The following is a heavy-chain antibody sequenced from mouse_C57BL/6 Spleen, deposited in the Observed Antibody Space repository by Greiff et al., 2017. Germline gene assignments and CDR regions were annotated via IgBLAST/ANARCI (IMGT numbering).Heavy chain of an antibody. D-gene: IGHD1-1*01. CDR2: IHPNSGST. J-gene: IGHJ1*03. CDR1: GYTFTSYW. Sequence: QVQLQQPGAELVKPGASVKLSCKASGYTFTSYWMHWVKQRPGQGLEWIGMIHPNSGSTNYNEKFKGQATLPVDKSSSTAYMQLSSLTSEDAAVYYGARHDGYCYFDDWGKGTTVTVSS. V-gene: IGHV1-64*01. CDR3: ARHDGYCYFDD.